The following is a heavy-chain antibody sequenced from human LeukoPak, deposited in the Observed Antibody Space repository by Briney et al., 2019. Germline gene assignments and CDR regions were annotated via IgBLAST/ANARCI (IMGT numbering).Heavy chain of an antibody. D-gene: IGHD5-18*01. Sequence: SETLSLTRSVSGRSISTYYWSWIRPPPGKRLEWIGFIHYSGSTKYNPSLNSRVTISVDTSKNQFSLTLSSVTAAHTAVYYCAREYSYGYSYYFDYWGQGTLVTVSS. CDR1: GRSISTYY. J-gene: IGHJ4*02. V-gene: IGHV4-59*01. CDR3: AREYSYGYSYYFDY. CDR2: IHYSGST.